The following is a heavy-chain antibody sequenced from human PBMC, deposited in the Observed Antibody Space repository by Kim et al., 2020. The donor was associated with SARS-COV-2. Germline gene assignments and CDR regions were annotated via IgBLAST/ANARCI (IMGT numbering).Heavy chain of an antibody. CDR3: ARDRPEHCGSASCYSGYDVDV. V-gene: IGHV3-21*01. CDR1: GFTFSSYT. CDR2: ISGYSSYM. J-gene: IGHJ6*02. Sequence: GGSLRLSCAASGFTFSSYTMNWVRQAPGKGLAWISCISGYSSYMYYADAVKGRGTISRDIAKNTMYQQMNSLRAKDTAADYCARDRPEHCGSASCYSGYDVDVWGHGTKVTVSS. D-gene: IGHD2-2*01.